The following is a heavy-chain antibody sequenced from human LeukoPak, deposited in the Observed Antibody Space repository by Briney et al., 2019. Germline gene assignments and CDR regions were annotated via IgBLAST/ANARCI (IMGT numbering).Heavy chain of an antibody. CDR2: IYYSGST. CDR1: GGSISSYY. Sequence: RPSETLSLTCTVSGGSISSYYWSWIRQPPGKGLEWIGYIYYSGSTNYNPSLKSRVTISVDTSKNQFSLKLSSVTAADTAVYYCARIGSSGYYFRNWFDPWGQGTLVTVSS. V-gene: IGHV4-59*01. J-gene: IGHJ5*02. CDR3: ARIGSSGYYFRNWFDP. D-gene: IGHD3-22*01.